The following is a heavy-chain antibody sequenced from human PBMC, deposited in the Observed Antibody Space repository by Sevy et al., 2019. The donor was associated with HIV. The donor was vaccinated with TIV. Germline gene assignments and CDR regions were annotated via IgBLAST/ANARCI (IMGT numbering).Heavy chain of an antibody. V-gene: IGHV3-33*01. CDR3: ARARYCSSTSCYYYYYYGMDV. D-gene: IGHD2-2*01. J-gene: IGHJ6*02. CDR2: IWYDGSNK. CDR1: GFTFSSYG. Sequence: GGSLRLSCAASGFTFSSYGMHWVRQAPGKGLEWVAVIWYDGSNKYYADSVKGRFTISRDNSKNTLYLQMNSLRAEDTAVYYCARARYCSSTSCYYYYYYGMDVWGQGTTVTVSS.